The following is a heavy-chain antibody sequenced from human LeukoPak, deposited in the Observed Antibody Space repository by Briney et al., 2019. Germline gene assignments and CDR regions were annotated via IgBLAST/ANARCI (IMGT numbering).Heavy chain of an antibody. CDR2: IIPILGIA. J-gene: IGHJ6*03. D-gene: IGHD3-22*01. CDR3: ARSPYYYDSSGYYYYYYMDV. Sequence: SVKASCKASGGTFSSYTISWVRQAPGQGLEWMGRIIPILGIANYAQKFQGRVTITADKSTSTAYMELSSLRSEDTAVCYCARSPYYYDSSGYYYYYYMDVWGKGTTVTVSS. V-gene: IGHV1-69*02. CDR1: GGTFSSYT.